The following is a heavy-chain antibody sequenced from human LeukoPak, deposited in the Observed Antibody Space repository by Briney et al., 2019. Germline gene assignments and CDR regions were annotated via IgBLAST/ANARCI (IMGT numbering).Heavy chain of an antibody. J-gene: IGHJ4*02. CDR1: GGSISSGSYY. V-gene: IGHV4-61*02. Sequence: PSETLSLTCTVSGGSISSGSYYWSWIRQPAGKGLEWIGRIYTSGSTNYNPSLKSRVTISVDTSKNQFSLKLSSVTAADTAVYYCATSVIFGVVTQDYWGQGTLVTVSS. CDR2: IYTSGST. CDR3: ATSVIFGVVTQDY. D-gene: IGHD3-3*01.